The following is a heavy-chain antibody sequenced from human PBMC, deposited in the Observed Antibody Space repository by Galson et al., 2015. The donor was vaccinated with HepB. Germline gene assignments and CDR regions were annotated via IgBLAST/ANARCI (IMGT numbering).Heavy chain of an antibody. CDR1: GFTFSSYA. V-gene: IGHV3-23*01. CDR3: AKFIAAAGWYFDL. J-gene: IGHJ2*01. CDR2: ISGSGGST. D-gene: IGHD6-13*01. Sequence: SLRLSCAASGFTFSSYAMSWVRQAPGKGLEWVSAISGSGGSTYYADSVKGRFTISRDNSKNTLYLQMNSLRAEDTAVYYCAKFIAAAGWYFDLWGRGTLVTVSS.